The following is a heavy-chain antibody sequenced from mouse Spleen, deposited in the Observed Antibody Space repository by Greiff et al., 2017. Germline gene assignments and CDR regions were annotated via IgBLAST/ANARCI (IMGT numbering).Heavy chain of an antibody. Sequence: EVHLVESGGGLVKLGGSLKLSCAASGFTFSSYAMSWVRQTPEKRLEWVATISSGGGNTYYPDSVKGRFTISRDNAKNTLYLQMSSLKSEDTAMYYCARWTGPYYFDYWGQGTTLTVSS. J-gene: IGHJ2*01. V-gene: IGHV5-9-3*01. D-gene: IGHD4-1*01. CDR1: GFTFSSYA. CDR2: ISSGGGNT. CDR3: ARWTGPYYFDY.